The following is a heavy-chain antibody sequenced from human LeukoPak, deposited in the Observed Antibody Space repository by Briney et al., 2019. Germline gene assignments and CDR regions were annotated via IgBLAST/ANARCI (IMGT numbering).Heavy chain of an antibody. CDR3: ATERWGSSSWDY. D-gene: IGHD6-13*01. V-gene: IGHV4-34*01. CDR2: INHSGST. Sequence: PSETLSLTCAVYGGSFSGYYWSWIRQPPGKGLEWIGEINHSGSTNYNPSLKSRVTISVDTSKNQFSLKLSSVTAADTAVFYCATERWGSSSWDYWGQGTLVTVSS. J-gene: IGHJ4*02. CDR1: GGSFSGYY.